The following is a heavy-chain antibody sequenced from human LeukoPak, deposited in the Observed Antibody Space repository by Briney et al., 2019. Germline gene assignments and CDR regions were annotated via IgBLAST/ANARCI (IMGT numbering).Heavy chain of an antibody. CDR1: GFTFSSYS. D-gene: IGHD6-13*01. CDR3: ARDFKAWYSSSWTDY. V-gene: IGHV3-21*01. J-gene: IGHJ4*02. Sequence: PGGSLRLSCAASGFTFSSYSMNWVRQAPGKGLEWVSSISSSSSYIYYADSVKGRFTISRDNAKNSLHLQMNSLRAEDTAVYYCARDFKAWYSSSWTDYWGQGTLVTVSS. CDR2: ISSSSSYI.